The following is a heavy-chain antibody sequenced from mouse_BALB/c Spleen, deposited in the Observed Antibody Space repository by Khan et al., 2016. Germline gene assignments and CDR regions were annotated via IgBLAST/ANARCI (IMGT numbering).Heavy chain of an antibody. CDR3: ARCSYYCGSSYCGFAY. J-gene: IGHJ3*01. V-gene: IGHV1-7*01. D-gene: IGHD1-1*01. CDR1: GYTFTDYW. CDR2: INPNTGYT. Sequence: QIQLVQSGAELAKPGASVKMSCKASGYTFTDYWMHWVKQRPGQGLEWIGYINPNTGYTEYTQNFKDKATLTADKYSSTAYMQLSILKSENSTVYYCARCSYYCGSSYCGFAYWGQGTLVTVSS.